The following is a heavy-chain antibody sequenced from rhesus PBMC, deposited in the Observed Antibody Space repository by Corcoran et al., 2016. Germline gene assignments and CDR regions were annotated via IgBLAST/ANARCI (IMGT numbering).Heavy chain of an antibody. Sequence: QVQLQESGPGLVKPSETLSLTCAVSGGSISSSNWWSWIRQPPGKGLEWIGYISGSSGSTYSNPSLKSRVTISPDASKTQFSLKLSSVTAADTAVYYCARGWLELDYWGQGVLVTVSS. CDR1: GGSISSSNW. J-gene: IGHJ4*01. D-gene: IGHD1-1*01. CDR3: ARGWLELDY. V-gene: IGHV4-65*01. CDR2: ISGSSGST.